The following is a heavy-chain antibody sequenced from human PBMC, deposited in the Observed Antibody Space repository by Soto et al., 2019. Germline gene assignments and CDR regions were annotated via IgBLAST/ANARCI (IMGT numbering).Heavy chain of an antibody. Sequence: ASVKVSCKASGYTFPSYGISWVRQAPGQGLEWMGWISAYNGNKNYAQKLQGRVTITTDTSKSTAYMELSSLRSDDTAVYYCARVFGQLHQPLGPDDWGQGTPVTVSS. V-gene: IGHV1-18*04. D-gene: IGHD2-2*01. CDR1: GYTFPSYG. J-gene: IGHJ4*01. CDR3: ARVFGQLHQPLGPDD. CDR2: ISAYNGNK.